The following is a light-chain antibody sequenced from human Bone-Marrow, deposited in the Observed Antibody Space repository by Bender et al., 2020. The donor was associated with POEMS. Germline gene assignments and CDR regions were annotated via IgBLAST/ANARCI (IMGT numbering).Light chain of an antibody. Sequence: QSALTQPASVSGSPGQSITISCAGIKTGVGSNYFVSWYQQSPGKAPKLMVYEVNKRPSGISDRFSGSKSANTASLTISGLQAEDEAHYYCWSNAGSGTVVFGGGTRLTVL. CDR2: EVN. V-gene: IGLV2-23*02. CDR1: KTGVGSNYF. CDR3: WSNAGSGTVV. J-gene: IGLJ3*02.